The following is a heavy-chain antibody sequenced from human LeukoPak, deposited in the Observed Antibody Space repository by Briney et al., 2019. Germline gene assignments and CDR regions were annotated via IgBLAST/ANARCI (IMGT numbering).Heavy chain of an antibody. J-gene: IGHJ4*02. Sequence: GESLKISCKGSGYSFTSYWIGWVRQMPGKGLEWMGIIYPGDSVTRYSPSFQGQVTISADKSISTAYLQWSSLKASDTAMYYCARLHYYGSGSRSPYYFDYWGQGTLVTVSS. CDR1: GYSFTSYW. D-gene: IGHD3-10*01. CDR3: ARLHYYGSGSRSPYYFDY. V-gene: IGHV5-51*01. CDR2: IYPGDSVT.